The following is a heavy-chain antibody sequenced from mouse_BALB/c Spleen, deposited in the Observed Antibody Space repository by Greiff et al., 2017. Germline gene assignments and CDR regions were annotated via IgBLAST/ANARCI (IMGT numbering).Heavy chain of an antibody. CDR2: ISDGGSYT. Sequence: EVKLVESGGGLVKPGGSLKLSCAASGFTFSDYYMYWVRQTPEKRLEWVATISDGGSYTYYPDSVKGRFTISRDNAKNNLYLQMSSLKSEDTAMYYCARGLYFDYWGQGTSVTVSS. CDR1: GFTFSDYY. D-gene: IGHD2-12*01. CDR3: ARGLYFDY. J-gene: IGHJ4*01. V-gene: IGHV5-4*02.